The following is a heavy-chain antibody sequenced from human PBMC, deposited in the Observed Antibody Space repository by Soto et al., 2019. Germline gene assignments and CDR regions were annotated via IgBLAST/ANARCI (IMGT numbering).Heavy chain of an antibody. CDR3: PKDPVPSNYDSSGYFEY. CDR2: ISGSGGIT. V-gene: IGHV3-23*01. D-gene: IGHD3-22*01. J-gene: IGHJ4*02. Sequence: PGGSLRLSCAASGFTFSSYAMSCLRQAPGKGLEWVSAISGSGGITYYADSVNGRFTISIDNSKNTLYLQMNRLRAEDTPVYYYPKDPVPSNYDSSGYFEYRGQGTLVTVSS. CDR1: GFTFSSYA.